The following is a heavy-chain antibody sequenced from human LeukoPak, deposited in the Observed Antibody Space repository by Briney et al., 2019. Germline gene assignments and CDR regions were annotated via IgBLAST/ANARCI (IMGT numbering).Heavy chain of an antibody. J-gene: IGHJ5*02. Sequence: WETLSLTCTVSGGSISSYYWSWIRQPPGKGLEWIGHIYGSGRTNYTPSLKSRVTLSVDTSKNQFSLKLSSVTAADTAVYYCAREGTSGTHLNWFDPWGQGTLVTVSS. V-gene: IGHV4-59*01. CDR1: GGSISSYY. CDR3: AREGTSGTHLNWFDP. CDR2: IYGSGRT. D-gene: IGHD1-1*01.